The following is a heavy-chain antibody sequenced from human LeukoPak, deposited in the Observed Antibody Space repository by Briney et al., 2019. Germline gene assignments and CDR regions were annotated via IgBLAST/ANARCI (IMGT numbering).Heavy chain of an antibody. Sequence: PGGSLRLSCAASGFTLSSYSMHWVRQAPGKGLEFVSAISRDGGSTYYANSVKGRFTISRDNSKNTLYLQMNSLRAEDTAVYYCARAGKAFDIWGQGTMVTVSS. CDR1: GFTLSSYS. J-gene: IGHJ3*02. V-gene: IGHV3-64*01. CDR3: ARAGKAFDI. CDR2: ISRDGGST.